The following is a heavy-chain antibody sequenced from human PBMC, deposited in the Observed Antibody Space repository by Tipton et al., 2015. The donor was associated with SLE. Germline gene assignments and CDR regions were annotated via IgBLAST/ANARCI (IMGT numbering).Heavy chain of an antibody. D-gene: IGHD6-19*01. CDR2: IYTSGST. J-gene: IGHJ4*02. CDR3: ATVGQWLALGDFDY. V-gene: IGHV4-4*07. CDR1: GGSISSYY. Sequence: TLSLTCTVSGGSISSYYWSWIRQPAGKGLEWIGRIYTSGSTYYNPSLKSRVTISVDTSKNQFSLKLSSVTAADTAVYYCATVGQWLALGDFDYWGQGTLVTVSS.